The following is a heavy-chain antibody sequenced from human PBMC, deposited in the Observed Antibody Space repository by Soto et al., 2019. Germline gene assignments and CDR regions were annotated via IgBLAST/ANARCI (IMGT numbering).Heavy chain of an antibody. CDR2: FMPILGAA. J-gene: IGHJ3*02. Sequence: QLQLVQSGAEVKKPGSSVKVSCKASGGTFSSFTVNWVRQAPGQGLEWMGGFMPILGAANYAPKFQGRVTIIADESTNTGYMERSCLRSEDTAVYYCARGNAFDIWGQGTMVTVS. V-gene: IGHV1-69*01. CDR3: ARGNAFDI. CDR1: GGTFSSFT.